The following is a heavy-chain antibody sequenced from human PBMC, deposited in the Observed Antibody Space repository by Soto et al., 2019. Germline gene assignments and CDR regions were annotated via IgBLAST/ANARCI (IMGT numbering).Heavy chain of an antibody. CDR2: FFYGGRT. D-gene: IGHD1-1*01. V-gene: IGHV4-39*01. Sequence: QVQLQQSGPGLLKPSETLSLTCTVSGGSISSPSYNWGWVRQPPGKGSEWIGSFFYGGRTHYSPSLESRLSISVDTARSQVSLILTSVTAADTAVYYCATVASTHFDSWGQGALVVVSS. CDR3: ATVASTHFDS. J-gene: IGHJ4*02. CDR1: GGSISSPSYN.